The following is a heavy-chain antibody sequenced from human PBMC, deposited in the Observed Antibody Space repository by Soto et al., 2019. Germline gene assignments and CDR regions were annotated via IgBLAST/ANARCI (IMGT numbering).Heavy chain of an antibody. Sequence: EVQLVESGGGLVQPGGSLKLSCAASGFTFSGSAMHWVRQASGKGLEWVGRIRSKANSYATAYAASVKGRFTISRDDSKNTAYLQMNRLKTEDTAVYYCTIAVAGTGYWGQGTLVTVSS. V-gene: IGHV3-73*02. CDR3: TIAVAGTGY. J-gene: IGHJ4*02. CDR1: GFTFSGSA. D-gene: IGHD6-19*01. CDR2: IRSKANSYAT.